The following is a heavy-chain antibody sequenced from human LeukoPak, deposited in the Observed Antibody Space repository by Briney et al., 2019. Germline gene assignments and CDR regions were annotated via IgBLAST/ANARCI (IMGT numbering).Heavy chain of an antibody. CDR1: GGSFSGYY. J-gene: IGHJ4*02. CDR3: AGASYDSSGVH. V-gene: IGHV4-34*01. D-gene: IGHD3-22*01. Sequence: SETLSLTCAVYGGSFSGYYWSWIRQPPGKGLEWIGAINHSGSTNYNPSLKSRVTISVDTSKNQFSLKLSSVTAADTAVYYCAGASYDSSGVHWGQGTLVTFSS. CDR2: INHSGST.